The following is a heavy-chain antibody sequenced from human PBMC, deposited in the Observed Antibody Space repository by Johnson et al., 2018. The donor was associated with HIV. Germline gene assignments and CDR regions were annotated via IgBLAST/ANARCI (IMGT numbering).Heavy chain of an antibody. D-gene: IGHD1-1*01. CDR2: MNGEGSST. Sequence: VQLVESGGGMGRPGGSLRLSCAASGFTFDDHGMSWVRQGPGKGLEWVSRMNGEGSSTTYADSVKGRFTISRDNAKNTLYLQMNSLRAEDTALYYCARDGQLGAFDIWGQGTMVTVSS. CDR3: ARDGQLGAFDI. CDR1: GFTFDDHG. J-gene: IGHJ3*02. V-gene: IGHV3-20*04.